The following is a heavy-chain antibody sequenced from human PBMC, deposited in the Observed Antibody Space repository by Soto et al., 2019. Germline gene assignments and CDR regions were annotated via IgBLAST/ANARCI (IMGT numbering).Heavy chain of an antibody. Sequence: PSETLSVTCTVSGGSVSSGSYYWSWIRQPPGKGLEWIGYIYYSGSTNYNPSLKSRVTISVDTSKSQFSLKLSSVTAADTAVYYCARGNYYDSSGYYPTYFQHWGQGTLVTVSS. CDR2: IYYSGST. CDR1: GGSVSSGSYY. J-gene: IGHJ1*01. V-gene: IGHV4-61*01. D-gene: IGHD3-22*01. CDR3: ARGNYYDSSGYYPTYFQH.